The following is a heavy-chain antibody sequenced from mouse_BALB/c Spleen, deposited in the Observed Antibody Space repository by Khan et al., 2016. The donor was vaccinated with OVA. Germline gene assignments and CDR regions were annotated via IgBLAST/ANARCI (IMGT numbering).Heavy chain of an antibody. V-gene: IGHV9-3-1*01. Sequence: QIQLVQSGPELKKPGETVKISCKASGYTFTNYGMNWVKQSPGKALKWMGWINTYTGEPTYADDFKGRFAFSLETSASTAYLQINNLKDEDTATYFCARPPYFSYTLDHWSQGTSVPVSS. CDR3: ARPPYFSYTLDH. CDR1: GYTFTNYG. CDR2: INTYTGEP. J-gene: IGHJ4*01. D-gene: IGHD2-10*01.